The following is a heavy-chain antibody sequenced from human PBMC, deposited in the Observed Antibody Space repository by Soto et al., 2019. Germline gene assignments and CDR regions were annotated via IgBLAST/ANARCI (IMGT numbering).Heavy chain of an antibody. CDR1: GGSISSGGYS. J-gene: IGHJ5*02. CDR3: ARTKGPYTIFGVENWFDP. Sequence: QLQLQESGSGLVKPSQTLSLTCAVSGGSISSGGYSWSWIRQPPGKGLEWIGYIYHSGSTYYNPSLKSRFTISVDRSKNQFSLKLSSVTAADTAVYYCARTKGPYTIFGVENWFDPWGQGTLVTVSS. D-gene: IGHD3-3*01. V-gene: IGHV4-30-2*01. CDR2: IYHSGST.